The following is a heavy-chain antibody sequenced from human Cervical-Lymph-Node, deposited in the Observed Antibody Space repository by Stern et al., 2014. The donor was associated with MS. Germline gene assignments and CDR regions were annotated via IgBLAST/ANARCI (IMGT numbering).Heavy chain of an antibody. CDR3: AHRSTSVAGAWAS. V-gene: IGHV2-5*02. D-gene: IGHD1-26*01. J-gene: IGHJ5*02. Sequence: QITLKESGPTLVKPTQTLTLTCDFSGFSLTTSGVGVGWIRQPPGKALEWLALLYWDYEKRYSPSLKNRLSIITDTAKNQVVLTMTNMDPVDTGTYYCAHRSTSVAGAWASWGQGILVVVSS. CDR1: GFSLTTSGVG. CDR2: LYWDYEK.